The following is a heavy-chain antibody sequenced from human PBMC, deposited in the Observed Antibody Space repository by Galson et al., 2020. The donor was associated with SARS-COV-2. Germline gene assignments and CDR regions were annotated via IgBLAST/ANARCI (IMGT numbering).Heavy chain of an antibody. CDR2: IWYDGSNK. CDR3: ARERVELWKPPGSVVRGYYFDY. D-gene: IGHD5-18*01. CDR1: GFTFSSYG. V-gene: IGHV3-33*01. J-gene: IGHJ4*02. Sequence: GGSLRLSCAASGFTFSSYGMHWVRQAPGKGLEWVAVIWYDGSNKYYADSVKGRFTISRDNSKNTLYLQMNSLRAEDTAVYYCARERVELWKPPGSVVRGYYFDYWGQGTLVTVSS.